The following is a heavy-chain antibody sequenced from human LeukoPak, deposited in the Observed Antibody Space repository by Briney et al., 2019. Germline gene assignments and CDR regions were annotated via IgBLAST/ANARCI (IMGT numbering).Heavy chain of an antibody. J-gene: IGHJ3*02. V-gene: IGHV3-53*01. Sequence: PGGSLRLSCAASGFTVSSNYMSWVRQAPGKGLEWVSVIYTGGSTYYADSVKGRFTISRDNSKNTLYLQMNSLRAEDTAVYYCAKPGDQDAFDIWGQGTMVTVSS. D-gene: IGHD4-17*01. CDR1: GFTVSSNY. CDR3: AKPGDQDAFDI. CDR2: IYTGGST.